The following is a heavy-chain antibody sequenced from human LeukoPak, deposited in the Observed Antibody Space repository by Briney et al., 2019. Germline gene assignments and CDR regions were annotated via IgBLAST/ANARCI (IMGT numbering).Heavy chain of an antibody. D-gene: IGHD2-21*01. V-gene: IGHV3-23*01. CDR1: GFTFSSYA. J-gene: IGHJ5*02. CDR2: ISGSGGST. Sequence: GGSLRLSCAASGFTFSSYAMSWVRQAPGKGLEWVSAISGSGGSTYYADSVKGRFTISRDNAKNTLNLQMNSLRAEDTAVYYCAKGPGPPYCGGLLLPNWFGPRGQGTLVTVSS. CDR3: AKGPGPPYCGGLLLPNWFGP.